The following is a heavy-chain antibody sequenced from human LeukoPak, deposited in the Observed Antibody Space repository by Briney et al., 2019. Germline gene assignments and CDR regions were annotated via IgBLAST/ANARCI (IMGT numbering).Heavy chain of an antibody. J-gene: IGHJ3*02. Sequence: GASVKVSRKASGGTFSSYDISWVRQAPGLGLEWMGRIVPTLDIANYAQKFQGRVTMTEDTSTDTAYMELSSLRSEDTAVYYCATGGRLGVPAQKVAFDIWGQGTMVTVSS. CDR1: GGTFSSYD. CDR3: ATGGRLGVPAQKVAFDI. D-gene: IGHD2-2*01. V-gene: IGHV1-69*04. CDR2: IVPTLDIA.